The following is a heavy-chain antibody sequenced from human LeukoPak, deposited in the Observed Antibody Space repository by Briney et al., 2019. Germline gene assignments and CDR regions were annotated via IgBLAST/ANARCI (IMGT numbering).Heavy chain of an antibody. Sequence: PGGSLRLSCSASGFTFNTYWMSWVRQAPGKGLQWVANVRPDGREQRYVDSVKGRFTVSRDNAKNSLYLQMNSLRAEDTAVYYCARVGFYSSSWVDAFDIWGQGTMVTVSS. J-gene: IGHJ3*02. CDR2: VRPDGREQ. V-gene: IGHV3-7*01. D-gene: IGHD6-13*01. CDR3: ARVGFYSSSWVDAFDI. CDR1: GFTFNTYW.